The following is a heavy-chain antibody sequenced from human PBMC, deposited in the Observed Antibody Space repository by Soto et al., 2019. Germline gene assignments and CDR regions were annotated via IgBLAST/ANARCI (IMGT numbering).Heavy chain of an antibody. CDR1: GDSVSSGSYY. J-gene: IGHJ5*02. V-gene: IGHV4-61*01. CDR3: ARERPAPFDYYDSSGYHRNNWFDP. Sequence: PSEXLSLTCTVSGDSVSSGSYYWSWIRQPPGKGLEWIGDIYYSGSTNYNPSLKSRVNISVATSKNQFSLKLSSVTAADTAVYYCARERPAPFDYYDSSGYHRNNWFDPWGQGTLVTVSS. D-gene: IGHD3-22*01. CDR2: IYYSGST.